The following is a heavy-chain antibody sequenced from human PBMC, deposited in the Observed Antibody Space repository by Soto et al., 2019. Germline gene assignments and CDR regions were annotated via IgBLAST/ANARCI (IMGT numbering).Heavy chain of an antibody. CDR1: GGSISSYY. V-gene: IGHV4-59*01. Sequence: SETLSLTCTVSGGSISSYYWSWIRQPPGKGLEWIGYIYHSGSTNYNPSLKSRVTMSIDTSKDQFSLKLSSVTAADTAVYYCARDATPVYWGQGTLVTVSS. CDR2: IYHSGST. CDR3: ARDATPVY. J-gene: IGHJ4*02.